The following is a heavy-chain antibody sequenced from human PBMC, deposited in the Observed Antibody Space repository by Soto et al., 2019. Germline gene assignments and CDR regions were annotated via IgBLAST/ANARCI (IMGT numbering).Heavy chain of an antibody. CDR2: IYHSGST. Sequence: PSETLSLTCAVSGGSISSGGYSWSWIRQPPGKGLEWIGYIYHSGSTYYNPSLKSRVTISVDRSKNQFSLKLSSVTAADTAVYYCARAEVGATAWFDPWGQGTLVTVS. CDR3: ARAEVGATAWFDP. CDR1: GGSISSGGYS. J-gene: IGHJ5*02. D-gene: IGHD1-26*01. V-gene: IGHV4-30-2*01.